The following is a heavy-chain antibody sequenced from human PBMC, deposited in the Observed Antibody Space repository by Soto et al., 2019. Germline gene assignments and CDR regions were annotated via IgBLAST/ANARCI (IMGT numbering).Heavy chain of an antibody. CDR1: GFTFSSYG. J-gene: IGHJ4*02. D-gene: IGHD3-22*01. Sequence: PGGSLRLSCAASGFTFSSYGMHWVRQAPGKGLEWVAVIWYDGSNKYYADSVKGRFTISRDNSKNTLYLQMNSLRAEDTAVYYWARGSYYSSGHYSWWGQGTLV. CDR3: ARGSYYSSGHYSW. CDR2: IWYDGSNK. V-gene: IGHV3-33*01.